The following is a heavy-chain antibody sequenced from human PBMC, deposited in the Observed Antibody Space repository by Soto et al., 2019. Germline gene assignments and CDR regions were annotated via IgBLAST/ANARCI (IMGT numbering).Heavy chain of an antibody. Sequence: GGSLRLSCAASGLTFSSYAMHWVRQAPGKGLEWVAVISYDGSNKYYADSVKGRFTISRDNSKNTLYLQMNSLRAEDTAVYYCARNVGYDSSGYYGYWGQGTLVTVSS. D-gene: IGHD3-22*01. J-gene: IGHJ4*02. CDR3: ARNVGYDSSGYYGY. V-gene: IGHV3-30-3*01. CDR1: GLTFSSYA. CDR2: ISYDGSNK.